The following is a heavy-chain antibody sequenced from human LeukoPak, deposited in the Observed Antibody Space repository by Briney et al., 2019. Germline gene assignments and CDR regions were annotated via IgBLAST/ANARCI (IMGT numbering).Heavy chain of an antibody. CDR3: ARERSIAGNYYYYMDV. D-gene: IGHD6-6*01. CDR2: IYTSGST. CDR1: GGSISSGSYY. Sequence: PSETLSLTCTVSGGSISSGSYYWSWIRQPAGKGLEWIGRIYTSGSTNYNPSLKSRVTISVDTSKNQFSLNLSSVTAADTAVYYCARERSIAGNYYYYMDVWGKGTTVTVSS. V-gene: IGHV4-61*02. J-gene: IGHJ6*03.